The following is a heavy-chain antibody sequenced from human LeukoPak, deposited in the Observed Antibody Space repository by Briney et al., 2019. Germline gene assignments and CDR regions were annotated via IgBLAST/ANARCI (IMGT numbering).Heavy chain of an antibody. V-gene: IGHV3-30-3*01. CDR2: ISYDGSMK. CDR1: EFTFSNYA. CDR3: ARAGNTYDFWSGYSGFDYYFDS. J-gene: IGHJ4*02. D-gene: IGHD3-3*01. Sequence: PGRSLRLSCAASEFTFSNYAMYWVRQAPGRGLEWVALISYDGSMKLYADSVKGRFTISRDNSKNTLYLQMNSLRAEDTAVYYCARAGNTYDFWSGYSGFDYYFDSWGQGTLVTVSS.